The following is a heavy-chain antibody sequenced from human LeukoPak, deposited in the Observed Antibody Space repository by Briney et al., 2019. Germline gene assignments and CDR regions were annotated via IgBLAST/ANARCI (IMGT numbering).Heavy chain of an antibody. J-gene: IGHJ3*02. CDR2: INSDGSST. CDR3: ARDSSGWSLQNDAFDI. Sequence: GGSLKLSCAASGFTFSIYSMNWVRQAPGKGLVWVSRINSDGSSTRYADSVKGRFTISRDNAKNTLYLQMNSLRAEDTAVYYCARDSSGWSLQNDAFDIWGQGTMVTVSS. V-gene: IGHV3-74*01. D-gene: IGHD6-19*01. CDR1: GFTFSIYS.